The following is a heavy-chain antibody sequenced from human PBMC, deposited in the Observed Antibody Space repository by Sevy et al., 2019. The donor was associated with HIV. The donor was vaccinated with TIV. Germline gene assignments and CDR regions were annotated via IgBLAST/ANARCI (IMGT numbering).Heavy chain of an antibody. CDR2: IKQDESEK. CDR1: GFSFSHYW. D-gene: IGHD3-22*01. J-gene: IGHJ4*02. V-gene: IGHV3-7*04. Sequence: GGSLRLSYAASGFSFSHYWMHWVRQAPGKGLEWVANIKQDESEKYYVASVKGRFTISRDNAKNSVYLQMNSLIPEETAIYYCARGNSGSFDYWGQGTLVTVSS. CDR3: ARGNSGSFDY.